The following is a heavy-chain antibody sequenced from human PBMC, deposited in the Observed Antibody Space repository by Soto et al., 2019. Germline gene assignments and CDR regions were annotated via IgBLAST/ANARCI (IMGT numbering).Heavy chain of an antibody. Sequence: SETLSLTCTVSGGSISSSSYYWGWIRQPPGKGLEWIGSIYYSGSTYYNPSLKSRVTISVDTSKNQFSLKLSSVTAADTAVYYCARHQGWQRPAKYYFDYWGQGTLVTVSS. J-gene: IGHJ4*02. D-gene: IGHD6-25*01. CDR1: GGSISSSSYY. CDR3: ARHQGWQRPAKYYFDY. V-gene: IGHV4-39*01. CDR2: IYYSGST.